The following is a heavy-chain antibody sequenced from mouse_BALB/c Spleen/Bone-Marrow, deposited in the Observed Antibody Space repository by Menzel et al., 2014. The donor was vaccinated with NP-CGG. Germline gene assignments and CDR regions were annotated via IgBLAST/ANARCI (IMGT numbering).Heavy chain of an antibody. CDR3: ARGGLYEGSDY. Sequence: EVQLQQSGAELVKPGASVKLSCTASGFNIKDTYMHWVKQRPEQGLEWIGRIDPASGNTKYDPKFQGKATITADTSSNTAYLQLSSMTSEDTAVYYCARGGLYEGSDYLGQGAAHTDSS. CDR1: GFNIKDTY. V-gene: IGHV14-3*02. CDR2: IDPASGNT. D-gene: IGHD2-3*01. J-gene: IGHJ2*01.